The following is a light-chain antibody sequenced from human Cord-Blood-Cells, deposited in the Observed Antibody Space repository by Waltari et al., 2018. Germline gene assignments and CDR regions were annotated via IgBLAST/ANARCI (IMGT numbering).Light chain of an antibody. CDR1: QSVLYSSNNKNY. V-gene: IGKV4-1*01. CDR2: WAS. CDR3: QQYYSTPLT. J-gene: IGKJ3*01. Sequence: DIVMTQSPDSLAVSLGERATINCKSSQSVLYSSNNKNYLAWYQQKPGQPAKRLLYWASTRESGVRERFSGSGSGTDFTLTISSLQAEDVAVYYCQQYYSTPLTFGPGTKVDIK.